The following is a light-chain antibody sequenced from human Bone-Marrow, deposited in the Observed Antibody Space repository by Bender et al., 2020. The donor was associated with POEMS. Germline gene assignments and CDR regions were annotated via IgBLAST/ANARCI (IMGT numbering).Light chain of an antibody. J-gene: IGLJ1*01. V-gene: IGLV3-21*02. Sequence: SYVLSQPPSVSVAPGQTATITCGGDEIETKTVHWYQQKPGQAPLLVVNDDSARPSGIPGRFSGSNFGDTATLTISGVEAGDEADYFCQACSSSTRFVFGTGTQVTVL. CDR2: DDS. CDR3: QACSSSTRFV. CDR1: EIETKT.